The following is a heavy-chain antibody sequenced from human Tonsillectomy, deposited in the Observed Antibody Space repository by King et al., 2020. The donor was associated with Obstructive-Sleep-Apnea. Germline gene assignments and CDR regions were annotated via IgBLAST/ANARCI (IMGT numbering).Heavy chain of an antibody. D-gene: IGHD3-10*01. CDR3: AREMQYYGSVSYYGMDV. CDR1: GFTVSSNY. CDR2: IYCGGST. V-gene: IGHV3-53*04. Sequence: VQLVESGGGLVQPGGSLRLSCAASGFTVSSNYMSWVRQAPGKGREWVSVIYCGGSTYYADSVKGRFTISRHKSKNTLYLQMNSLRAEGTAVYYCAREMQYYGSVSYYGMDVWGQGTTVTVSS. J-gene: IGHJ6*02.